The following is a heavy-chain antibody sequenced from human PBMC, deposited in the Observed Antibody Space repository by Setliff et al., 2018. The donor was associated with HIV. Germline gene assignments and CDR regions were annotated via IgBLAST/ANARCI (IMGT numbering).Heavy chain of an antibody. D-gene: IGHD3-22*01. CDR2: IHYNDGKT. CDR1: GDSITNSMHY. CDR3: ASRIYYYDSSRVLREEGFDP. J-gene: IGHJ5*02. Sequence: SETLSLTCTVSGDSITNSMHYWSWIRQPPGKELEFIGSIHYNDGKTYYNAALRSRVTISADTSKNQFSLKLNSVTAADTAVYYCASRIYYYDSSRVLREEGFDPWGQGTLVTVSS. V-gene: IGHV4-39*01.